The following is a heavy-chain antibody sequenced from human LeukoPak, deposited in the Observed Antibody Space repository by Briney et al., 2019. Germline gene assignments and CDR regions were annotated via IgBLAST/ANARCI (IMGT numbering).Heavy chain of an antibody. D-gene: IGHD3-10*01. V-gene: IGHV3-53*01. J-gene: IGHJ5*02. Sequence: GGSLRLSCAASGFTFSDYYMSWVRQAPGKGLEWVSVIYSGGSTYYADSVKGRFTISRDNSKNTLYLQMNSLRAEDTAVYYCARVIGYGGNWFDPWGQGTLVTVSS. CDR1: GFTFSDYY. CDR3: ARVIGYGGNWFDP. CDR2: IYSGGST.